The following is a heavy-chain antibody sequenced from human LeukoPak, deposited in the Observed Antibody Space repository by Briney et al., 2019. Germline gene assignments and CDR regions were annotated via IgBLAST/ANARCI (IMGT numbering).Heavy chain of an antibody. J-gene: IGHJ6*02. Sequence: PGGSLRLSCAASGFTFSSFAMHWVRQAPGKGLEWVAVISYDGSNKYYADSVKGRFTISRDNSKNTLYLQMNSLRAEDTAMYYCAGDDYGAGSSYYYYYYGMDVWGQGTTVTVSS. CDR3: AGDDYGAGSSYYYYYYGMDV. CDR1: GFTFSSFA. CDR2: ISYDGSNK. D-gene: IGHD3-10*01. V-gene: IGHV3-30-3*01.